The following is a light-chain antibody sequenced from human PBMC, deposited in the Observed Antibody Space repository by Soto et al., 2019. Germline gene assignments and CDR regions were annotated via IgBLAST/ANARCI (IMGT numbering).Light chain of an antibody. CDR2: DVS. J-gene: IGLJ1*01. Sequence: QSALTQPRSVSGSPGQSVTISCTGTSSDVGGYNYVSWYQHHPGRAPKLMIYDVSKRPSGVPDRFSGSKSGNTASLTISGLQAEDEADYYCCSYAGSYLPYVFGTETKLTVL. CDR3: CSYAGSYLPYV. V-gene: IGLV2-11*01. CDR1: SSDVGGYNY.